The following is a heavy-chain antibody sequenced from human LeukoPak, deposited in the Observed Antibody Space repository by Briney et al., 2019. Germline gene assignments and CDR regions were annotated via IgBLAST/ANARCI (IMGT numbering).Heavy chain of an antibody. CDR3: ARLGDRHYYDSSGYYHAGSFFDY. V-gene: IGHV1-69*04. J-gene: IGHJ4*02. D-gene: IGHD3-22*01. CDR2: IIPILGIA. CDR1: GGTFSSYA. Sequence: ASVKVSCKASGGTFSSYAISWVRQAPGQGLEWMGRIIPILGIANYAQKFQGRVTITADKSTSTAYMELSSLRSEDTAVYYCARLGDRHYYDSSGYYHAGSFFDYWGQGTLVTVSS.